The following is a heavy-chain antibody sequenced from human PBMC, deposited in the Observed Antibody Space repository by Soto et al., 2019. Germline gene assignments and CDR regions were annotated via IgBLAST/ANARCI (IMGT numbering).Heavy chain of an antibody. CDR1: GFTFSSYG. J-gene: IGHJ6*02. CDR2: LSSDGRNK. Sequence: QVQLVESGGGVVQPGRSLRLSCAASGFTFSSYGMHWVRQAPGKGLEGVVVLSSDGRNKYYVDAVKGRLTLSRDNSKNTLYLQMSSLRAEDTAVYYCVKDGSSGLPYFYDMDVWGQGTTVTVSS. CDR3: VKDGSSGLPYFYDMDV. V-gene: IGHV3-30*18. D-gene: IGHD6-19*01.